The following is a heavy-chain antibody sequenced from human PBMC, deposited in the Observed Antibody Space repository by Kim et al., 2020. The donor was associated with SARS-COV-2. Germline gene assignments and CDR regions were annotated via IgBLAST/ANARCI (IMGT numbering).Heavy chain of an antibody. Sequence: SETLSLTCTVSGGSVSSGSYYWSWIRQPPGKGLEWIGYIYYSGSTNYNPSLKSRVTISVDTSKNQFSLKLSSVTAADTAVYYCARRGSGWTYGMDVWGQGTTVTVSS. J-gene: IGHJ6*02. D-gene: IGHD6-19*01. V-gene: IGHV4-61*01. CDR3: ARRGSGWTYGMDV. CDR2: IYYSGST. CDR1: GGSVSSGSYY.